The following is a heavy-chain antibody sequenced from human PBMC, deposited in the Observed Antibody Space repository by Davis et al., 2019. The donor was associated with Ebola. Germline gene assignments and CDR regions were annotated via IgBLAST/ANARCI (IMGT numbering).Heavy chain of an antibody. CDR1: GGSISSHF. CDR2: LYYTGST. V-gene: IGHV4-59*11. CDR3: ARVFGTVIGGAIMGGMDV. Sequence: PSETLSLTCTVSGGSISSHFWSWIRQPPGKGLEWIGYLYYTGSTNYNPSLKSRVTISGDTSKNQFSLKLSSVTAADTAVYYCARVFGTVIGGAIMGGMDVWGQGTTVTVSS. D-gene: IGHD3-10*01. J-gene: IGHJ6*02.